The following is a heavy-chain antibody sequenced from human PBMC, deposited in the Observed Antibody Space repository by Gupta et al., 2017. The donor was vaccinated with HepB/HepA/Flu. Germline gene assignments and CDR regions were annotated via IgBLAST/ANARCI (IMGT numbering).Heavy chain of an antibody. CDR3: AKGALFLDGGTYAAS. J-gene: IGHJ3*01. CDR2: ISGSGGGAT. Sequence: EASLLESGGGLVQPGGSLRLSCAASGFTFVSSAMSWVRQAPGKGLEWVSAISGSGGGATYYTDSVRGRFTISRDNSKNTLYLQMSSLTAEDTAVYFCAKGALFLDGGTYAASWGQGTMVSVSS. CDR1: GFTFVSSA. V-gene: IGHV3-23*01. D-gene: IGHD1-26*01.